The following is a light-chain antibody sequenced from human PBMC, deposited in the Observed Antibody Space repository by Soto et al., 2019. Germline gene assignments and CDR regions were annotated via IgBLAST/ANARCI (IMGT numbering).Light chain of an antibody. CDR1: TSNIGTNT. J-gene: IGLJ2*01. Sequence: QSVLTQSPSASGTPGQRVSISCSGSTSNIGTNTVSWYQHVPGTAPNLLIYSNDQRPSAVPGRFSGSKSGTSASLAIIGLLSEDEADYYCATWDDSLHVVFGGGTKLTVL. CDR3: ATWDDSLHVV. CDR2: SND. V-gene: IGLV1-44*01.